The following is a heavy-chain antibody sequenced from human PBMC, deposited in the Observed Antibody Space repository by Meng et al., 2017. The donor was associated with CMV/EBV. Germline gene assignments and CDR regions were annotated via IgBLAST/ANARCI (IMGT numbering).Heavy chain of an antibody. D-gene: IGHD2-2*01. CDR2: ISAYNGNT. V-gene: IGHV1-18*01. J-gene: IGHJ4*02. CDR1: GYTFTSYG. Sequence: VQPVKSGAGVKKPGASVKVSCKASGYTFTSYGISWVRQAPGQGLEWMGWISAYNGNTNYAQKLQGRVTMTTDTSTSTAYMELRSLRSDDTAVYYCARDAVVPADAPFHYWGQGTLVTVSS. CDR3: ARDAVVPADAPFHY.